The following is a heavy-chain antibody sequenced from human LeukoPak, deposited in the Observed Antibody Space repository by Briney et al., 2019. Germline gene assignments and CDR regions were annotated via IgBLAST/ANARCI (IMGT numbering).Heavy chain of an antibody. CDR1: GFTFSSYA. Sequence: QPGRSLRLSCAASGFTFSSYAMHWVRQAPGKGLEWVAVISYDGSNKYYADSVKGRFTISRDNSKNTLYLQMNSLRAEDTAVYYCARAHYYYDSSGYYYYYGMDVWGQGTTVTVSS. V-gene: IGHV3-30*04. D-gene: IGHD3-22*01. CDR3: ARAHYYYDSSGYYYYYGMDV. CDR2: ISYDGSNK. J-gene: IGHJ6*02.